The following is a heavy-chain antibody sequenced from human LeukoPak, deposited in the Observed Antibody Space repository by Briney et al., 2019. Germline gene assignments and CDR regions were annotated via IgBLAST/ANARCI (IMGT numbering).Heavy chain of an antibody. V-gene: IGHV4-59*01. J-gene: IGHJ6*03. Sequence: SETLSLTCTVSGGSISSYYWSWIRQPPGKGLEWIGYIYYSGSTNYNPSLKSRVTISVDTSKNQFSLKLSSVTAADTAMYYCALNAYCSSNSCWGNYYYYYMDFWGKGTTVTVSS. CDR1: GGSISSYY. CDR2: IYYSGST. D-gene: IGHD2-2*01. CDR3: ALNAYCSSNSCWGNYYYYYMDF.